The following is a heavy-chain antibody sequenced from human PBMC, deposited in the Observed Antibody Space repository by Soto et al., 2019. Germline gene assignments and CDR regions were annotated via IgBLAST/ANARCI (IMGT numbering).Heavy chain of an antibody. D-gene: IGHD4-17*01. J-gene: IGHJ2*01. CDR1: GGTFSSHT. Sequence: QDQLVQSGAEVKKPGSSVKVSCKASGGTFSSHTFSWVRQAPGQALEWMGRTIPALGTATYAQKFQGRVTVTADESATTVYTELNSLRSEDTAVYYCARPDFGDYWYFDLWGRGTLVTVSS. CDR3: ARPDFGDYWYFDL. V-gene: IGHV1-69*08. CDR2: TIPALGTA.